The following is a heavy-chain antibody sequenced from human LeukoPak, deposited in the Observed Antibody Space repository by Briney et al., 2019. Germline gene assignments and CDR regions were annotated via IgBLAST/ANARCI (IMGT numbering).Heavy chain of an antibody. CDR3: ARVMYYYDSSGYYGYYFDY. CDR1: GGSISSGSYY. D-gene: IGHD3-22*01. V-gene: IGHV4-61*02. CDR2: IYTSGST. Sequence: TLSLTCTVSGGSISSGSYYRSWIRQPAGKGLEWIGRIYTSGSTNYNPSLKSRVTISVDTSKNQFSLKLSSVTAADTAVCYCARVMYYYDSSGYYGYYFDYWGQGTLVTVSS. J-gene: IGHJ4*02.